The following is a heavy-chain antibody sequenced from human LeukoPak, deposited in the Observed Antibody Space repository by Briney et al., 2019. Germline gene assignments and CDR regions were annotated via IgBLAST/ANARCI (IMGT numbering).Heavy chain of an antibody. D-gene: IGHD2-2*01. J-gene: IGHJ4*02. V-gene: IGHV4-30-4*01. CDR3: ASSNSGPYCSSTSCHPY. CDR1: GGSISSGDYY. CDR2: IYHSGST. Sequence: ASQTLSLTCTVPGGSISSGDYYWSCIRQPPGKGLECIGYIYHSGSTYYNPSLKSRVTISVDRSKNQFSLKLSSVTAADTAVYYCASSNSGPYCSSTSCHPYWGQGTLVTVSS.